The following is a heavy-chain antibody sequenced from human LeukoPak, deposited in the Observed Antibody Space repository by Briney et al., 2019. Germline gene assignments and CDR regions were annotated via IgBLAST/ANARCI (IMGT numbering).Heavy chain of an antibody. CDR2: IIPIFGTA. J-gene: IGHJ6*03. V-gene: IGHV1-69*13. CDR3: ARGFGELKYYYYYMDV. D-gene: IGHD3-10*01. CDR1: GYTFTSYY. Sequence: SVKVSCKASGYTFTSYYMHWVRQAPGQGLEWMGGIIPIFGTADYAQKFQGRVTITADESTSTAYMELSSLRSEDTAVYYCARGFGELKYYYYYMDVWGKGTTVTVSS.